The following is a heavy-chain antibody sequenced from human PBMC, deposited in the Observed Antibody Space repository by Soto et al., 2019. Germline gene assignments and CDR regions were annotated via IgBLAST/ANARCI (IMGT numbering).Heavy chain of an antibody. CDR3: AREPAMAGLMDV. CDR1: GYTFTSYY. Sequence: QVQLVQSGAEVKKPGASVKVSCKASGYTFTSYYIHWVRQAPGQGLEWMATINPSGGSTSSAQKFHGRVTMTRDTSTSTVYMELSSLRSEDTAVYYCAREPAMAGLMDVWGHGTTVTVSS. J-gene: IGHJ6*02. V-gene: IGHV1-46*01. D-gene: IGHD6-19*01. CDR2: INPSGGST.